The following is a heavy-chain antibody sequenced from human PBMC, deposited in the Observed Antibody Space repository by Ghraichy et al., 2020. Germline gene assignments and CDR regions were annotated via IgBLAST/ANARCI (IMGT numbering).Heavy chain of an antibody. D-gene: IGHD6-19*01. V-gene: IGHV3-23*01. J-gene: IGHJ4*02. CDR1: GFTFSSYA. Sequence: GESLNISCAASGFTFSSYAMSWVRQAPGKGLEWVSAISGSGGSTYYADFVKGRFTISRDNSKNTLYLQMNSLRAEDTAVYYCAKSLQQWLVRPYYFDYWGQGTLVTVSS. CDR2: ISGSGGST. CDR3: AKSLQQWLVRPYYFDY.